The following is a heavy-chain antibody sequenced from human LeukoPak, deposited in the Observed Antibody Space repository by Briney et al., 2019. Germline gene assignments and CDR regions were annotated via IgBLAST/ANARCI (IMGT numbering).Heavy chain of an antibody. CDR2: ISYDGSNK. CDR1: GFTFSSYG. J-gene: IGHJ4*02. V-gene: IGHV3-30*18. CDR3: AKDQASVYGSRAYYFDY. D-gene: IGHD2-8*01. Sequence: QPGGSLRLSCAASGFTFSSYGMHWVRQAPGKGLEWVAVISYDGSNKYYADSVKGRFTISRDNSKNTPYLQMNSLRAEDTAVYYCAKDQASVYGSRAYYFDYWGQGTLVTVSS.